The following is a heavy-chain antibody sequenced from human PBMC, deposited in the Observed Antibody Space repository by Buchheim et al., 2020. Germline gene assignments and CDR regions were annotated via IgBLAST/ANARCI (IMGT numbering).Heavy chain of an antibody. CDR2: IYYTGST. CDR1: GGSISNYY. J-gene: IGHJ6*02. Sequence: QVPQQESGPVLVKPSETLSLTCTVSGGSISNYYWSWIRQTPGKRLEWIGYIYYTGSTNYNPPLTSRVTISVDTSKNQFSLMLSAVSAADTTVYYCAIWGYGMDVWGQGTT. CDR3: AIWGYGMDV. V-gene: IGHV4-59*08. D-gene: IGHD3-16*01.